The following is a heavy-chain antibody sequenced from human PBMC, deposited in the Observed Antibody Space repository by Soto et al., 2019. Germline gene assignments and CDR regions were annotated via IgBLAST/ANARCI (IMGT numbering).Heavy chain of an antibody. CDR3: VAFWSTYADIY. CDR1: GGTFTDFY. D-gene: IGHD3-3*01. V-gene: IGHV4-34*08. CDR2: INHSGGT. Sequence: QVELQQSGAGLLRPSETLSLTCVVHGGTFTDFYWSWVRQPPGKGLAWIGQINHSGGTAYSPSLNGRVTISGATSKRQFSLELTSVTAADTAVYYCVAFWSTYADIYWGQGTLVTVSS. J-gene: IGHJ4*02.